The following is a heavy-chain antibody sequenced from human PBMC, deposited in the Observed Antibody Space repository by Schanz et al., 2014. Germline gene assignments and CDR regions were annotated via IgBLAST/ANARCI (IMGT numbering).Heavy chain of an antibody. CDR2: IDPNGGAT. CDR1: GYTFIDYY. V-gene: IGHV1-2*02. Sequence: QVQLVQSGAEVKKPGASVKVSCKASGYTFIDYYMHWVRQAPGQGLEWVGWIDPNGGATNHAQMLQGRVTMTRDTSITTAYMELSSLRSDDTAVYYCARDRYSYGYDPSDYWGQGTLVTVSS. CDR3: ARDRYSYGYDPSDY. D-gene: IGHD5-18*01. J-gene: IGHJ4*02.